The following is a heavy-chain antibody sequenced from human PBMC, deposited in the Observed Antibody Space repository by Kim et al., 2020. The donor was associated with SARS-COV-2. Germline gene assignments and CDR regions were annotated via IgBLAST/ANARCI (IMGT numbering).Heavy chain of an antibody. CDR3: ARDSSSWYKRSRGAFDI. D-gene: IGHD6-13*01. CDR2: IYSGGST. J-gene: IGHJ3*02. V-gene: IGHV3-66*01. Sequence: GGSLRLSCAASGFTVSSNYMSWVRQAPGKGLEWVSVIYSGGSTYYADSVKGRFTISRDNSKNTLYLQMNSLRAEDTAVYYCARDSSSWYKRSRGAFDIWGQGTLVTVSS. CDR1: GFTVSSNY.